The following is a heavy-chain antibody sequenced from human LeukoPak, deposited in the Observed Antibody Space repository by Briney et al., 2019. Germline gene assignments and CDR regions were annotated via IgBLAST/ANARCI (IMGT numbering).Heavy chain of an antibody. CDR2: IKQDGSQE. V-gene: IGHV3-7*04. Sequence: PGGSRRLSCVASGFYFSAYLMSWVRQAPGKGLEWVANIKQDGSQEFYLDSVKGRFTISRDNGNNSPYLHMSRLRVEDTAVYYCARDLKGFNLWGQGALVTVSS. CDR3: ARDLKGFNL. J-gene: IGHJ5*02. CDR1: GFYFSAYL.